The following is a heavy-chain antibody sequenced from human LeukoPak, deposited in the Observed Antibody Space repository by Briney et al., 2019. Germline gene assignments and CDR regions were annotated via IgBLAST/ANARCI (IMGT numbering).Heavy chain of an antibody. V-gene: IGHV4-59*01. CDR2: IYYSGST. CDR1: GGSISSYY. D-gene: IGHD3-22*01. J-gene: IGHJ6*03. CDR3: ARVEYYDSSGYPYYYMDV. Sequence: PSETLSLTCTVTGGSISSYYWSWIRQPPGKGVDWIGYIYYSGSTNYNPSLKSRVTISVDTSKNQFSLKLSSVTAADTAVYYCARVEYYDSSGYPYYYMDVWGKGTTVTVSS.